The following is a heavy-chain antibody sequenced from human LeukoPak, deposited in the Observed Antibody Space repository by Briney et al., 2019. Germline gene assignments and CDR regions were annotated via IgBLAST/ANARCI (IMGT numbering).Heavy chain of an antibody. V-gene: IGHV1-18*01. J-gene: IGHJ6*03. Sequence: ASVKVSCKASGYTFTSYDINWVRQATGQGLEWMGWMNPNSGNTNYAQKLQGRVTMTTDTSTSTAYMELRSLRSDDTAVYYCARWAQPYHYYYMDVWGKGTTVTISS. CDR1: GYTFTSYD. CDR2: MNPNSGNT. CDR3: ARWAQPYHYYYMDV.